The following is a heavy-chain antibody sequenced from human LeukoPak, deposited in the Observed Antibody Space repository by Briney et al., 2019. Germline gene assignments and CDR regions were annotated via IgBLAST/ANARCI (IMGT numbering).Heavy chain of an antibody. CDR2: VYYTGST. D-gene: IGHD6-13*01. J-gene: IGHJ4*02. Sequence: SETLSLTCTVSGGSISSISYYWGWIRQPPGKGLEWIGCVYYTGSTYHNPSLKSRVTISLDTSKNQFSLRVSSVTAADTAVYYCAARAAAAHTGDYWSQGTLVTVSS. V-gene: IGHV4-39*07. CDR3: AARAAAAHTGDY. CDR1: GGSISSISYY.